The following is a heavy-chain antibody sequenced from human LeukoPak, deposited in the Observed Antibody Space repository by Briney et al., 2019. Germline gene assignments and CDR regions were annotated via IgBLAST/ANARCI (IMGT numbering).Heavy chain of an antibody. J-gene: IGHJ4*02. CDR2: IYYSGST. Sequence: PSEALSLTCTVSGGSLTNTDCYWGWIRQPPGKGLEWLASIYYSGSTYYSPSLKSRLTISLDTSKNQFSLKLTSVTAADTAVYYCARQVYGSNWSRHFGSWGQGTLVTVSS. CDR3: ARQVYGSNWSRHFGS. CDR1: GGSLTNTDCY. D-gene: IGHD4-11*01. V-gene: IGHV4-39*01.